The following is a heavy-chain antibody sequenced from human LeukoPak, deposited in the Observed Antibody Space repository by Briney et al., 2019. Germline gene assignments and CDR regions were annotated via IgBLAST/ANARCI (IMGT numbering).Heavy chain of an antibody. V-gene: IGHV4-59*01. Sequence: SSETPSLTCTVSGGSINNYYWSWIRQSPGKGLEWIGYIYYSGGSGSTNHNPSFKSRVTISVDMSKNQFSLKLNSVAAADTAVYYCARSSSGRTPPGYWGQGTLVTVSS. J-gene: IGHJ4*02. CDR3: ARSSSGRTPPGY. D-gene: IGHD3-22*01. CDR2: IYYSGGSGST. CDR1: GGSINNYY.